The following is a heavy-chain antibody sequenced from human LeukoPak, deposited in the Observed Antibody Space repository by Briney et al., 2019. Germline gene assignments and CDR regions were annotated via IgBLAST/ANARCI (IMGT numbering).Heavy chain of an antibody. D-gene: IGHD3-22*01. Sequence: PSETLSLTCTVSGVSISSYYWTWIRQPPGKGLKWIGNIDYSGNTKYNPSLKSRVTISVDTSKNQFSLKLSSVTAADTAVYYCARWYYDSSGYRYSDYWGQGTLVTVSS. CDR3: ARWYYDSSGYRYSDY. CDR2: IDYSGNT. CDR1: GVSISSYY. V-gene: IGHV4-59*01. J-gene: IGHJ4*02.